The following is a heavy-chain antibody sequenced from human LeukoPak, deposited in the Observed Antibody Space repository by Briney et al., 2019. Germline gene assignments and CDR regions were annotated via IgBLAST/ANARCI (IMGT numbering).Heavy chain of an antibody. J-gene: IGHJ4*02. D-gene: IGHD2-15*01. CDR2: ISYDGSNK. V-gene: IGHV3-30-3*01. Sequence: PGRSLRLSCAASGFTFSSYAMHWVRQAQGKGLEWVAVISYDGSNKYYADSVKGRFTISRDNSKNTLYLQMNSLRAEDTAVYYCARADPYCSGGSCSSFAYWGQGTLVTVSS. CDR3: ARADPYCSGGSCSSFAY. CDR1: GFTFSSYA.